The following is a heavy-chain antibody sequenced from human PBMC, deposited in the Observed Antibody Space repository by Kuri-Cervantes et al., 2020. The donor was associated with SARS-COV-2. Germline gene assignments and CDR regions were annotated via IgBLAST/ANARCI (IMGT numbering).Heavy chain of an antibody. CDR2: IYYSGST. D-gene: IGHD4-17*01. Sequence: SETLSLTCTVSGGSISSYYWSWIRQPPGKGLEWIGYIYYSGSTNYNPSLKSRVTISVDTSKNQFSLKLSSVTAADTAVYYCARVSTVTTKGKNYYYYGMDVWGQGTTVTVSS. CDR3: ARVSTVTTKGKNYYYYGMDV. CDR1: GGSISSYY. V-gene: IGHV4-59*12. J-gene: IGHJ6*02.